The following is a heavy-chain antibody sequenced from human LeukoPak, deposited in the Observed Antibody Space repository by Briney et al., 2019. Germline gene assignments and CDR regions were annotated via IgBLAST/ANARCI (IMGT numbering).Heavy chain of an antibody. V-gene: IGHV4-34*01. D-gene: IGHD3-10*01. CDR3: ASGYFGY. CDR2: INHSGST. J-gene: IGHJ4*02. Sequence: SETLSLTCAVYGGSFSGYYWSWIRQPHGKGLEWIGEINHSGSTNYNPSLKSRVTIPVDTSKNQFSLKLSSVTAADTAVYYCASGYFGYWGQGTLVTVSS. CDR1: GGSFSGYY.